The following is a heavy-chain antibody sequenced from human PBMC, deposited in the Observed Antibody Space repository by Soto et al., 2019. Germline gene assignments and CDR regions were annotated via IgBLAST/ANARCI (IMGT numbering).Heavy chain of an antibody. Sequence: EVQLVESGGGLVQPGGSLRLSCVISGSTLSSHWMTWVRQAPGKGLEWVASINQDGFGKHYLDSVKGRFTISRDTAKSSLYPQMDSLRVEDTAVYYCAKDHGSGSYPYWGQGTLVTVS. CDR3: AKDHGSGSYPY. J-gene: IGHJ4*02. CDR1: GSTLSSHW. V-gene: IGHV3-7*05. D-gene: IGHD1-26*01. CDR2: INQDGFGK.